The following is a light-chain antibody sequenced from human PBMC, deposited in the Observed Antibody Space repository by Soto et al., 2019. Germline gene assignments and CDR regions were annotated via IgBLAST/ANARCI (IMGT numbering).Light chain of an antibody. V-gene: IGLV2-14*01. CDR3: SSYTTSSALV. J-gene: IGLJ2*01. CDR1: SSDVGGYDY. CDR2: EVI. Sequence: QSVLTQSASVSGSPGQSITIPCTATSSDVGGYDYVSWYHQPPGKVPKLIIYEVIKRPSGVSHRFSGSKSGNTASLTISGLQTEDEADYYCSSYTTSSALVFGGGTKVTVL.